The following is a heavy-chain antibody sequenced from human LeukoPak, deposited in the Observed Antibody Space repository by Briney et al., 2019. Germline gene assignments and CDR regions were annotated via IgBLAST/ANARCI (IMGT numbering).Heavy chain of an antibody. D-gene: IGHD3-22*01. J-gene: IGHJ4*02. CDR3: AKVTGWQYPHGYFDY. V-gene: IGHV4-59*01. CDR1: GGPITNSY. CDR2: IHDGGST. Sequence: SETLSLTCTVSGGPITNSYWSWIRQSPGKGLEWIGYIHDGGSTKHNPSFERRVTLSIDTSANQLSLTLRSVTTADTAVYYCAKVTGWQYPHGYFDYWGQGALVTVSS.